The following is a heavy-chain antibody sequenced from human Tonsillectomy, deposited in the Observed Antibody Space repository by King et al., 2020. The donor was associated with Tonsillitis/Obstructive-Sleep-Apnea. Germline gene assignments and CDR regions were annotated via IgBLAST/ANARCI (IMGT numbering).Heavy chain of an antibody. V-gene: IGHV5-51*01. Sequence: QLVQSGAEVKKPGESLKISCKGSGYSFTSYWIGWVRQMPGKGLEWMGIIYPGDSDTRYSPSFQGQVTISADKSISTAYLQGSSLKASDTAMYYCARRSVVVPAAIRAFDIWGQGTMVTVSS. D-gene: IGHD2-2*01. J-gene: IGHJ3*02. CDR1: GYSFTSYW. CDR2: IYPGDSDT. CDR3: ARRSVVVPAAIRAFDI.